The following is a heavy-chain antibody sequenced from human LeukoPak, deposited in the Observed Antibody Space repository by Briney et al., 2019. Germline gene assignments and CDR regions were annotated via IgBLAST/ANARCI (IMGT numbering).Heavy chain of an antibody. J-gene: IGHJ4*02. V-gene: IGHV3-21*01. CDR3: ARQGAYYYDSSGYYLDY. CDR1: GFTFSSYS. Sequence: PGGSLRLSCAASGFTFSSYSMNWVRQAPGKGLEWVSSISSSSSYIYYADSVKGRFTISRDNAKNSLYLQMNSLRAEDTAVYYCARQGAYYYDSSGYYLDYWGQGTLVTVSS. D-gene: IGHD3-22*01. CDR2: ISSSSSYI.